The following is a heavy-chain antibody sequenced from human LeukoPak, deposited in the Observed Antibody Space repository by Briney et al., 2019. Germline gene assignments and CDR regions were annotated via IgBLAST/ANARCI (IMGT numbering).Heavy chain of an antibody. CDR3: TKCAAGGGSCYGWY. J-gene: IGHJ4*02. Sequence: GGSLRLSCAAFGFTFNSYAMTWVRQAPGKGLEWVSAITSGGDTYYADSVKGRFTISRDNSKNTLYLQMSNLGAEDTAVYYCTKCAAGGGSCYGWYWGQGTLVTVSS. V-gene: IGHV3-23*01. CDR2: ITSGGDT. CDR1: GFTFNSYA. D-gene: IGHD2-15*01.